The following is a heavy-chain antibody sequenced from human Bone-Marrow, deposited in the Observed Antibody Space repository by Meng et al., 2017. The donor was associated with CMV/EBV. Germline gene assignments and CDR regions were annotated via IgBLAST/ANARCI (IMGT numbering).Heavy chain of an antibody. Sequence: SVKVSCKASGGTFSSYAISWVRQAPGQGLEWMGGIIPIFGTANYAQKFQGRVTITTDESTSTAYMELSSLRSEDTAVYYCARGDSTMVVTGRAFDIWGQGTMVTVPS. J-gene: IGHJ3*02. D-gene: IGHD4-23*01. CDR2: IIPIFGTA. V-gene: IGHV1-69*05. CDR3: ARGDSTMVVTGRAFDI. CDR1: GGTFSSYA.